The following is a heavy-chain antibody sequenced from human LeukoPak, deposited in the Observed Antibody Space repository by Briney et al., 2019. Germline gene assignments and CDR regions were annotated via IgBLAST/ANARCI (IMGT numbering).Heavy chain of an antibody. V-gene: IGHV1-69*04. Sequence: PRAPVKVSCKASGGTFSSYAISWVRQAPGQGLEWMGRIIPILGIANYAQKFQGRVTITADKSTSTAYMELSSLRSEDTAVYYCALNAGYYDSSGYCFDYWGQGTLVTVSS. CDR3: ALNAGYYDSSGYCFDY. CDR2: IIPILGIA. CDR1: GGTFSSYA. D-gene: IGHD3-22*01. J-gene: IGHJ4*02.